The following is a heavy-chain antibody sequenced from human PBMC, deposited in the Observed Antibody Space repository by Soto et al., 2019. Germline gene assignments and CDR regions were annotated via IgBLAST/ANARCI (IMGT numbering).Heavy chain of an antibody. CDR2: MYHSGST. Sequence: SETLSLTCAVSGGSISSGGYSWSWIRQPPGKGLEWIGYMYHSGSTYYNPSLKSRVTISVDTSKNQFSLKLSSVTAADTAVYYCASFLLYDILTGYPVPSDAFDIWGQGTMVTVSS. CDR3: ASFLLYDILTGYPVPSDAFDI. D-gene: IGHD3-9*01. CDR1: GGSISSGGYS. J-gene: IGHJ3*02. V-gene: IGHV4-30-2*05.